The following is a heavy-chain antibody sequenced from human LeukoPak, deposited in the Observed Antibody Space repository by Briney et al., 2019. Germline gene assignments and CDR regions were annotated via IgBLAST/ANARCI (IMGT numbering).Heavy chain of an antibody. CDR1: GFTFSSYW. CDR2: IKQDGSEK. V-gene: IGHV3-7*01. D-gene: IGHD5-24*01. Sequence: GGSLRLSCAASGFTFSSYWMSWVRQAPGKGLEWVANIKQDGSEKYYVDSVKGRFTISRDNAKNSLYLQMNSLRAEDTAVYYCARTPPNYSGDASDIWGQGTMVTVSS. J-gene: IGHJ3*02. CDR3: ARTPPNYSGDASDI.